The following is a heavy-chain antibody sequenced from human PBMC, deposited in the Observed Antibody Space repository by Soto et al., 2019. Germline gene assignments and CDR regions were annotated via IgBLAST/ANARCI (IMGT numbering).Heavy chain of an antibody. Sequence: QVQLVQSGAEVKKPGSSVKVSCKSSGGTFSSYAFSWVRQAPGQGLEWMGGIIPMFGTANYAQKFQGRVTITADESTSIAYMELSSLTFEDTAVYYCARDSLVVVAATPRWFDPWGQGTLVTVSS. V-gene: IGHV1-69*01. J-gene: IGHJ5*02. CDR3: ARDSLVVVAATPRWFDP. D-gene: IGHD2-15*01. CDR1: GGTFSSYA. CDR2: IIPMFGTA.